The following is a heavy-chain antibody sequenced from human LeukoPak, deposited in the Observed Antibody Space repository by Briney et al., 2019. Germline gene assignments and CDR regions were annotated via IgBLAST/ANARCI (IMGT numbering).Heavy chain of an antibody. J-gene: IGHJ4*02. Sequence: SETLSLTCTVSGGSISSSSYYWGWIRQPPGKGLEWIGSIYYSGSTYYNPSLKSRVTISVDTSKNQFSLKLSSVTAADTAVYYCARGLSGATVTKGRVYWGQGTLVTVSS. CDR3: ARGLSGATVTKGRVY. D-gene: IGHD4-17*01. V-gene: IGHV4-39*07. CDR1: GGSISSSSYY. CDR2: IYYSGST.